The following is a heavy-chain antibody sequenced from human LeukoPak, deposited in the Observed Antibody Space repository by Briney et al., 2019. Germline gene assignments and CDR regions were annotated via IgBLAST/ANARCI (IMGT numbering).Heavy chain of an antibody. CDR3: ARIHRYCSGGSCYVLDY. CDR1: GGSISSFY. J-gene: IGHJ4*02. V-gene: IGHV4-59*01. Sequence: SETLSLTCTVSGGSISSFYWSWIRQPPGKGLEWIGYIYYSGSTKYNPSLKSRDTISVDTSKNQFSLRLSSVTAADTAVYYCARIHRYCSGGSCYVLDYWGQGTLVTDPS. CDR2: IYYSGST. D-gene: IGHD2-15*01.